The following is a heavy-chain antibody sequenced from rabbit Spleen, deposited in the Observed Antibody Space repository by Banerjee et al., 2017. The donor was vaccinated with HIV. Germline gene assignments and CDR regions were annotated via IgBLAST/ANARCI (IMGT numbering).Heavy chain of an antibody. V-gene: IGHV1S40*01. Sequence: QSLEESGGDLVKPGTSLTLTCTASGVSFSSNYSMCWVRRAPGKGLEWIACIDSGSSGFSYFASWAKGRFTISKTSSTTVTLQMTSLTAADTATYFCARDSGSSFSSYGMDLWGPGTLVTVS. CDR3: ARDSGSSFSSYGMDL. J-gene: IGHJ6*01. D-gene: IGHD8-1*01. CDR1: GVSFSSNYS. CDR2: IDSGSSGFS.